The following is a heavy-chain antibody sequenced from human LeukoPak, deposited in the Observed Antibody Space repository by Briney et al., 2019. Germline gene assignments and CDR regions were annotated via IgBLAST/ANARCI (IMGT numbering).Heavy chain of an antibody. CDR2: ISIIGSTI. D-gene: IGHD3/OR15-3a*01. J-gene: IGHJ3*02. V-gene: IGHV3-48*03. CDR1: GFPFSSYE. CDR3: DRSDAFDI. Sequence: SLRLSCAASGFPFSSYEMNWVRQPPGKGLEWVSYISIIGSTIYYAPSVKGRFTITSDNVKNSLYLQINSLRAQGTAVHYLDRSDAFDIWGQGQMVIVSS.